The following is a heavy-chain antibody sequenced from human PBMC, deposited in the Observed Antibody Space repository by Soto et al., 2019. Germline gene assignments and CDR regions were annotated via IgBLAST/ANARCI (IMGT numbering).Heavy chain of an antibody. Sequence: EVQVLESGGVLVQPGGSLRLSCVAPGLIFSNYAMSWVRQAPGKGLEWVSGISGSGGSPHYAGSAKGRFTISRDNSKNTLFLQMNTLRAEDTAVYYCAREGDITAAFDYWGQGALVTVSS. CDR1: GLIFSNYA. J-gene: IGHJ4*02. D-gene: IGHD6-13*01. CDR3: AREGDITAAFDY. CDR2: ISGSGGSP. V-gene: IGHV3-23*01.